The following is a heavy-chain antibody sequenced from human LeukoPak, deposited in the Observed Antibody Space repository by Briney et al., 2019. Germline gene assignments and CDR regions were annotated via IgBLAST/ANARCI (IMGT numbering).Heavy chain of an antibody. CDR1: GFTFDDYA. Sequence: PGGSLRPSCAASGFTFDDYAMHWVRQAPGKGLEWVSLISGDGGSTYYADFVKGRFTISRDNSKNSLYLQMSSLRTEDTALYYCARDTLSGRYWATRTNFDYWGQGTLVTVSS. CDR2: ISGDGGST. CDR3: ARDTLSGRYWATRTNFDY. V-gene: IGHV3-43*02. J-gene: IGHJ4*02. D-gene: IGHD1-26*01.